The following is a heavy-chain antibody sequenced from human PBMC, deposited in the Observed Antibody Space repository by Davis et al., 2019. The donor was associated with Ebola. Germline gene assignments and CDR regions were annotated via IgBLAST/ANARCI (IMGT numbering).Heavy chain of an antibody. J-gene: IGHJ5*02. CDR1: GFTFNTKG. CDR2: ISSSSSTI. CDR3: AKPQTFSPNWFDP. D-gene: IGHD3-16*01. V-gene: IGHV3-48*01. Sequence: GESLKISCAASGFTFNTKGMHWVRQAPGKGLEWFSYISSSSSTINYADSVKGRFTISRDNSKNTLYLQMNSLRAEDTAVYYCAKPQTFSPNWFDPWGQGTLVTVSS.